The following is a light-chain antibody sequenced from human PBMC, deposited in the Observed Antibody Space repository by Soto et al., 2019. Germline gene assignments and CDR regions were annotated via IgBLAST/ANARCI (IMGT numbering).Light chain of an antibody. CDR2: KAS. V-gene: IGKV1-5*03. CDR3: EQYNSYPLA. CDR1: QSISSW. J-gene: IGKJ4*01. Sequence: DIQRTQSTSTVSACVGDRVTINFRASQSISSWLAWYQQKPGKAPKLLIYKASSLESGVPSRFSGSGSGTEFTLTISSLQPGALATYYCEQYNSYPLAFGGGTKVDIK.